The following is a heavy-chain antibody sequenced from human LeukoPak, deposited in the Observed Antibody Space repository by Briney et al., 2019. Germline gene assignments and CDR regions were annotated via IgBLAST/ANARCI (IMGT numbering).Heavy chain of an antibody. CDR2: ISSSSSTI. J-gene: IGHJ1*01. CDR3: ARVGVPSYSSGWYGFVEYFQH. V-gene: IGHV3-48*04. CDR1: GFTFSSYA. D-gene: IGHD6-19*01. Sequence: GGSLRLSCAASGFTFSSYAMHWVRQAPGKGLEWVSYISSSSSTIYYADSVKGRFTISRDNAKNSLYLQMNSLRAEDTAVYYCARVGVPSYSSGWYGFVEYFQHWGQGTLVTVSS.